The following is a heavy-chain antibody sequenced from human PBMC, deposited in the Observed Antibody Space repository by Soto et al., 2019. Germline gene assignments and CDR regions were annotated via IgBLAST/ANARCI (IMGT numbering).Heavy chain of an antibody. CDR1: GGTFNNYA. CDR3: ASTGPYYYMDV. Sequence: ASVKVSCKASGGTFNNYAFSWVRQAPGQGLEWMGGMIPNSGITSYAQKFQGRVTMTRNTSTSTTYMELSSLRSEDTAVYYCASTGPYYYMDVWGKGTTVTVSS. CDR2: MIPNSGIT. J-gene: IGHJ6*03. V-gene: IGHV1-8*02.